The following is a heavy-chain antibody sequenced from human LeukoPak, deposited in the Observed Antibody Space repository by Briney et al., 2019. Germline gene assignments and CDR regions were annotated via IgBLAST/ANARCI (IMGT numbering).Heavy chain of an antibody. CDR3: ARGNLGIGPVLY. Sequence: GASVKVSCKASGYTFTSYYMHWVRQAPGQGLEWMGVINSSGGSTSYAQKFQGRVTMTRDTSTSTVYMELSSLRSEDTAVYYCARGNLGIGPVLYWGQGTLVTVSS. CDR1: GYTFTSYY. V-gene: IGHV1-46*01. D-gene: IGHD7-27*01. J-gene: IGHJ4*02. CDR2: INSSGGST.